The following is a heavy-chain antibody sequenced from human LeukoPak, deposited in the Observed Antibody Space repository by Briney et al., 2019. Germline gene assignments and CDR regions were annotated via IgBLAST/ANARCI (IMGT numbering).Heavy chain of an antibody. CDR2: ISAYNGNT. V-gene: IGHV1-18*01. CDR3: ARVRYYDSSGYYPHFDY. Sequence: ASVEVSCKASGYTFTSYGISWVRQAPGQGLEWMGWISAYNGNTNYAQKLQGRVTMTTDTSTSTAYMELRSLRSDDTAVYYCARVRYYDSSGYYPHFDYWGQGTLVTVSS. CDR1: GYTFTSYG. D-gene: IGHD3-22*01. J-gene: IGHJ4*02.